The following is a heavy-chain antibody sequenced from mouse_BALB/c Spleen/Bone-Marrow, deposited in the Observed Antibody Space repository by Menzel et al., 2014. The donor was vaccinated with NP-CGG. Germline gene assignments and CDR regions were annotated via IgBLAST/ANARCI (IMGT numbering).Heavy chain of an antibody. V-gene: IGHV1S81*02. CDR2: INPSDGRT. Sequence: QVQLQQSGAELVRPGASVKLSCKASGYTFXTYWMHWVKQRPGQGLEWIGEINPSDGRTNYSEKFKSKATLTVDKSSNTAYMQLSSLTSEDSAVYYCARRDSSGYLFDYWGQGTTPTVSS. J-gene: IGHJ2*01. CDR1: GYTFXTYW. CDR3: ARRDSSGYLFDY. D-gene: IGHD3-2*01.